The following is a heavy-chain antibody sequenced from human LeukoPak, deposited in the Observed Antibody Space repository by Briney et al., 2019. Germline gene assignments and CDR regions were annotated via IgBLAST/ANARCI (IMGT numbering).Heavy chain of an antibody. CDR2: IFPSGGEI. D-gene: IGHD3-22*01. V-gene: IGHV3-23*01. CDR1: GFTFSTFA. J-gene: IGHJ4*02. CDR3: ARAQFGSSGYYAGPRLPFDY. Sequence: PGGSLRLSCAASGFTFSTFAMIWVRQPPGKGLEWVSSIFPSGGEIHYADSVKGRFTISRDNSKNTLYLQMNSLRAEDTAVYYCARAQFGSSGYYAGPRLPFDYWGQGTLVTVSS.